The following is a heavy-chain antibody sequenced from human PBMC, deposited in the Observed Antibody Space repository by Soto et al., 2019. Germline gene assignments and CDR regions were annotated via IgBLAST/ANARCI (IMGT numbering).Heavy chain of an antibody. V-gene: IGHV3-53*01. J-gene: IGHJ4*02. CDR3: ARDMGQTEAPS. D-gene: IGHD3-10*01. Sequence: LGLSCAASGFTVSSNYMSWVRQAPGKGLEWVSVIYSGGSTYYADSVKGRFTISRDNSKNTLYLQMNSLRAEDTAVYYCARDMGQTEAPSWGQGTLVTVSS. CDR1: GFTVSSNY. CDR2: IYSGGST.